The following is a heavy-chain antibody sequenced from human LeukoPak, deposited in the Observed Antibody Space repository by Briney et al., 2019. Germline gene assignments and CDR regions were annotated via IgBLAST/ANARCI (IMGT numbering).Heavy chain of an antibody. V-gene: IGHV4-59*01. CDR3: AWGGGYSYGSNWFDP. Sequence: SETLSLTCTVSGGSISSYYWSWIRQPPGKGLEWIGYIYYSGSTNYNPSLKSRVTISVDTSKNQFSLKLSSVTAADTAVYYCAWGGGYSYGSNWFDPWGQGTLVTVSS. J-gene: IGHJ5*02. CDR1: GGSISSYY. D-gene: IGHD5-18*01. CDR2: IYYSGST.